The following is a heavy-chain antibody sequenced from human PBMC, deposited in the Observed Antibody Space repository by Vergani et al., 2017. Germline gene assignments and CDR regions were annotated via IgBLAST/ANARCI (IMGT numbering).Heavy chain of an antibody. CDR1: GFTFSSYG. Sequence: QVQLVESGGGVVQPGRSLRLSCAASGFTFSSYGMHWVRQAPGKGLEWVAVIWYDGSNKYYADSVKGRFTISRDNSKNTLYLQMNSLRAEDTAVYYCAREKGMPTFDYWGQGTRVTVSS. CDR2: IWYDGSNK. J-gene: IGHJ4*02. D-gene: IGHD5-24*01. CDR3: AREKGMPTFDY. V-gene: IGHV3-33*01.